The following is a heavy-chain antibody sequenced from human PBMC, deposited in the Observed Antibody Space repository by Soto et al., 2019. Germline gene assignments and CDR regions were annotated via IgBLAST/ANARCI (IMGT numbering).Heavy chain of an antibody. J-gene: IGHJ6*02. CDR3: ASIGSDTGLPDYYYYGMDV. V-gene: IGHV4-39*01. Sequence: SETLSLTCTVSGGSISSSSYYWGWIRQPPGKGLEWIGSIYYSGSTYYNPSLKSRVTISVDTSKNQFSLKLSSVTAADTAVYYCASIGSDTGLPDYYYYGMDVWGQGTTVTVSS. D-gene: IGHD3-10*01. CDR1: GGSISSSSYY. CDR2: IYYSGST.